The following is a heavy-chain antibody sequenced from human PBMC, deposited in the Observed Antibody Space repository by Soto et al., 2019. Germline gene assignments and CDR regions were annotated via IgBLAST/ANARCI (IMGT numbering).Heavy chain of an antibody. J-gene: IGHJ4*02. CDR1: GGSVGSYH. Sequence: QVQLQQSGPGLVKPSETLSLTCTVSGGSVGSYHRTWIRQPPGKGLEWIGYIYYSGTTNYNPSLKSRVTISTDTSGNQISLRLGSVTAADTAVYYCARIGYGSGLYCFDYWGQGTLVTVSS. CDR3: ARIGYGSGLYCFDY. D-gene: IGHD3-10*01. CDR2: IYYSGTT. V-gene: IGHV4-59*02.